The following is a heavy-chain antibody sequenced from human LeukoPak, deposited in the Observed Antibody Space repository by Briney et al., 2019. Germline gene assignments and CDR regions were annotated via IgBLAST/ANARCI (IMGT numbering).Heavy chain of an antibody. V-gene: IGHV4-59*03. CDR1: GDSTSNFY. Sequence: SETLSLTCTVSGDSTSNFYWNWIRQSPGKGLEWIGNIHCSGTSVYNPSLNSRGTISIDTSRRQFFLKLNSVTAADTAVYFCALAPNSNWFDFWGPGTLVTVSS. D-gene: IGHD2-8*01. J-gene: IGHJ5*01. CDR3: ALAPNSNWFDF. CDR2: IHCSGTS.